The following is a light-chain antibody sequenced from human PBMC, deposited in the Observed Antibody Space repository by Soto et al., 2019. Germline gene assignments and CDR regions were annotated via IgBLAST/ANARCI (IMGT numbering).Light chain of an antibody. CDR3: QQYKT. J-gene: IGKJ1*01. V-gene: IGKV3-20*01. CDR1: QSVSTSY. Sequence: EIVLTQSPGTLSLSPGERATLSCRASQSVSTSYVAWYQQKFGQAPRLLIYDAFSRATGIPDRVSARGSGTATTLTISRLEHEYFAVYYCQQYKTFGQGTKVDIK. CDR2: DAF.